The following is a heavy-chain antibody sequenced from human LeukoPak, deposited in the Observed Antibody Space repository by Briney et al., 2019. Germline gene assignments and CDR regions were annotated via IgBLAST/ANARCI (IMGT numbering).Heavy chain of an antibody. D-gene: IGHD1-26*01. CDR2: INPDDGST. CDR1: GYTFTSFY. CDR3: ARERVGADY. J-gene: IGHJ4*02. Sequence: ASVKVSCKASGYTFTSFYIHWGRQAPGQGLEWMGIINPDDGSTTSVQKFQGRVTMTRDTSTSTVYMELSSLRSEDTAVYYCARERVGADYWGQGTLVTVSS. V-gene: IGHV1-46*01.